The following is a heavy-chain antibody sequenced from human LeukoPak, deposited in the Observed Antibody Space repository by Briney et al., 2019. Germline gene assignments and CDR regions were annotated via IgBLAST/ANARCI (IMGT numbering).Heavy chain of an antibody. V-gene: IGHV3-23*01. Sequence: GGSLRLSCAASGFTFSSYGMSWVRQAPGKGLEWVSAISGSGGSTYYADSVKGRFTISRDNSKNTLYLQMNSLRAEDTAVYYCAKGSMVRGVIKETDYYYYMDVWGKGTTVTISS. CDR3: AKGSMVRGVIKETDYYYYMDV. D-gene: IGHD3-10*01. CDR1: GFTFSSYG. CDR2: ISGSGGST. J-gene: IGHJ6*03.